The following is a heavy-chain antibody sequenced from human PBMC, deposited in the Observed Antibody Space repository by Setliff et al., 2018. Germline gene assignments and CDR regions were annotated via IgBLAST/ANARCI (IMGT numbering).Heavy chain of an antibody. CDR1: GGSVNSGYDN. CDR3: VRTDYSDGRYSMDV. CDR2: MYHGGTT. D-gene: IGHD6-19*01. Sequence: SETLSLTCTVSGGSVNSGYDNWNWIRQPPGKGLEWIGCMYHGGTTHYNPSLKSRDTISVDKSTNQFSLKLNSVTAADTAVYYCVRTDYSDGRYSMDVWGKGTTVTVSS. J-gene: IGHJ6*03. V-gene: IGHV4-39*07.